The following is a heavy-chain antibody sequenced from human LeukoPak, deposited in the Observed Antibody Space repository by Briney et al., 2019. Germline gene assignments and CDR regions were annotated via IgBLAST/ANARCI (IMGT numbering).Heavy chain of an antibody. V-gene: IGHV1-18*01. D-gene: IGHD3-10*01. CDR3: ARDRQFYYYGSGSRRWFDP. Sequence: ASVKVSCKASGYTFTSYGISWVRQAPGQGLEWMGWISAYNGNTNYAQKLQGRVTMTTDTPTSTAYMELRSLRSDDTAVYYCARDRQFYYYGSGSRRWFDPWGQGTLVTVSS. CDR2: ISAYNGNT. J-gene: IGHJ5*02. CDR1: GYTFTSYG.